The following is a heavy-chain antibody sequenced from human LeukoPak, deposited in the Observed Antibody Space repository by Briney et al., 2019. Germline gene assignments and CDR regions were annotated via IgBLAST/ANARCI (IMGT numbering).Heavy chain of an antibody. V-gene: IGHV3-21*01. J-gene: IGHJ3*02. CDR2: ISSSSSYI. CDR1: GFTFSSYS. CDR3: ARLIAAAGTGAFDI. D-gene: IGHD6-13*01. Sequence: PGGSLRLSCAASGFTFSSYSMNWVRQAPGKGLEWVSSISSSSSYIYYADSVKGRFTISRDNAKNSLYLQMNSLRAEDTAVYYCARLIAAAGTGAFDIWGQGTVVTVSS.